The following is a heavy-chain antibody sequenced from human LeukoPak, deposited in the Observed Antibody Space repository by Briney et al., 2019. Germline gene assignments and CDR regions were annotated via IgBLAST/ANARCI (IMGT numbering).Heavy chain of an antibody. CDR3: ARVTPQPAHDYGDYSSDY. J-gene: IGHJ4*02. V-gene: IGHV3-48*01. CDR2: ISSSSSTI. CDR1: EFTFSNYS. Sequence: GGSLRLSCAASEFTFSNYSMNWVRQAPGKGLEWVSYISSSSSTIYCADSVKGRFTISRDNAKNSLYLQMNSLRAEDTAVYYCARVTPQPAHDYGDYSSDYWGQGTLVTVSS. D-gene: IGHD4-17*01.